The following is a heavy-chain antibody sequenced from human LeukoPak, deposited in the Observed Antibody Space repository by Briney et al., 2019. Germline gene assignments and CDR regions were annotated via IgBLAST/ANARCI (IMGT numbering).Heavy chain of an antibody. J-gene: IGHJ4*02. V-gene: IGHV4-4*07. CDR3: AGLYYYGSGSSFDY. Sequence: SETLSLTCTVSGGSISSYYWSWIRQPAGKGLEWVGRIYTSGSTNYNPSLKSRVTMSVDTSKNQFSLKLSSVTAADTAVYYCAGLYYYGSGSSFDYWGQGTLVTVSS. CDR1: GGSISSYY. D-gene: IGHD3-10*01. CDR2: IYTSGST.